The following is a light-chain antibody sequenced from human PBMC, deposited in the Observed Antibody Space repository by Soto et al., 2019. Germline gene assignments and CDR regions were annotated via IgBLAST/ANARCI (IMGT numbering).Light chain of an antibody. CDR3: SSYSTGGSYV. CDR2: DVS. V-gene: IGLV2-14*03. CDR1: SSDVGGYNS. J-gene: IGLJ1*01. Sequence: QSALTQPASVSGSPGQSIAISCTGTSSDVGGYNSASWYQQHPRKAPKLLIYDVSNRPSGVSNLYSGSKSGNTASLTISGRQAEDEADYYCSSYSTGGSYVLGTGTKFPVL.